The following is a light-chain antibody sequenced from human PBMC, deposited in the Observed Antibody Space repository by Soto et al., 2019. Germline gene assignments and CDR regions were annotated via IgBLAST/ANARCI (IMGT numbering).Light chain of an antibody. V-gene: IGKV1-27*01. CDR3: HKYNHAPT. CDR1: QAISSY. J-gene: IGKJ4*01. CDR2: ATS. Sequence: DIQLTQSPSSLSASVGDRVTITCRASQAISSYLAWYQQKPGKVPELLIYATSTLQSGAPSRCSGSGSGTDFTLTISRLQPEDVATYYCHKYNHAPTFGGGTKVEIK.